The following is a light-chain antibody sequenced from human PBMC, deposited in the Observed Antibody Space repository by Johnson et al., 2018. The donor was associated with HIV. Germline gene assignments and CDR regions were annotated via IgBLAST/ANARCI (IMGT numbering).Light chain of an antibody. CDR3: GTWDNSLKAEV. Sequence: QSVLTQPPSVSAAPGQMVTISCSGSSSNIGRNYVSWYQQLPGTAPKLLIYQNTWRPSWIPDRFSGSTSGASATLALTGLQTWDEADYYCGTWDNSLKAEVFGTGTKVTVL. V-gene: IGLV1-51*02. CDR1: SSNIGRNY. J-gene: IGLJ1*01. CDR2: QNT.